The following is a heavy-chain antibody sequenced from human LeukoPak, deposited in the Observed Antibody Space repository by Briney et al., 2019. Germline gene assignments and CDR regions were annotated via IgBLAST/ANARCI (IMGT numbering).Heavy chain of an antibody. D-gene: IGHD2-2*01. Sequence: GGSLRLSCAASGFTFSSYSMNWVRQAPGKGLEWVSAISGSGGSTYYADSVKGRFTISRDNSKNTLYLQMNSLRAEDTAVYYCAKSPSDIVVVPAAPNDYWGQGTLVTVSS. J-gene: IGHJ4*02. CDR2: ISGSGGST. CDR3: AKSPSDIVVVPAAPNDY. CDR1: GFTFSSYS. V-gene: IGHV3-23*01.